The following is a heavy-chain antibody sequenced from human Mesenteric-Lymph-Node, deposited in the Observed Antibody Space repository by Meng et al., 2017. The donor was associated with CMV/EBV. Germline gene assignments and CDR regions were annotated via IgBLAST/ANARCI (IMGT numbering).Heavy chain of an antibody. CDR2: INPNSGGT. CDR1: GYTFIGYY. CDR3: AKWLWTLYYFDY. J-gene: IGHJ4*02. Sequence: ASVKVSCKASGYTFIGYYMHWVRQAPGQGLEWMGWINPNSGGTNYAQKFQGRVTMTRDTSISTAYIELSRLRSDDTAVCYCAKWLWTLYYFDYWGQGTLVTVSS. D-gene: IGHD5-18*01. V-gene: IGHV1-2*02.